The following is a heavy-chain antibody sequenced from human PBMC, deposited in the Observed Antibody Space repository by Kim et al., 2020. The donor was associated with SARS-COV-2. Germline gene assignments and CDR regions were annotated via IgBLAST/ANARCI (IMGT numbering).Heavy chain of an antibody. J-gene: IGHJ4*02. D-gene: IGHD3-22*01. V-gene: IGHV3-23*01. CDR2: ITGSGNST. Sequence: GGSLRLSCAASGFTFSSYAMSWVRQAPGKGVEWVSVITGSGNSTYYADSVKGRFTISRDNSKNTLYLQMDSLRAEDTAVYYCAKGSRSSGYYVDYWGQGTLVTVSS. CDR3: AKGSRSSGYYVDY. CDR1: GFTFSSYA.